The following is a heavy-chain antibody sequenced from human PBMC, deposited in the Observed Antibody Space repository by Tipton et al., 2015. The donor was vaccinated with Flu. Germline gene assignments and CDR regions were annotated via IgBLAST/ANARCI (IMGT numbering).Heavy chain of an antibody. CDR1: GGSISSYY. J-gene: IGHJ6*02. V-gene: IGHV4-59*01. CDR2: IYYSGST. CDR3: ARELNYGMDV. Sequence: TLSLTCTVSGGSISSYYWSWIRQPPGKGLEWIGYIYYSGSTTYNPSLKSRVTISVDTSKNQFSLKLSSVTAADTAVYYCARELNYGMDVWGQGTTVTVS.